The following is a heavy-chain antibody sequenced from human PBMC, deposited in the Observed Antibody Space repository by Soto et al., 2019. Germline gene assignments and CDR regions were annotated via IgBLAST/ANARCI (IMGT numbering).Heavy chain of an antibody. CDR2: IIPIFGTA. J-gene: IGHJ6*02. Sequence: SVKVSCKASGATFSSYAISWVRQAPGQGLEWMGGIIPIFGTANYAQKFQGRVTITADESTSTAYMELSSLRSEDTAVYYCARGVVTMVRGVRDYYYYGMDVWGQGTTVTVSS. CDR3: ARGVVTMVRGVRDYYYYGMDV. D-gene: IGHD3-10*01. CDR1: GATFSSYA. V-gene: IGHV1-69*13.